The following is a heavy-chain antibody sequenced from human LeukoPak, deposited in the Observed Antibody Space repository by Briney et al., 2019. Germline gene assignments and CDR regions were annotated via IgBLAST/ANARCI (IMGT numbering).Heavy chain of an antibody. CDR3: ARGRYTVVTLGTFDP. CDR1: GYTFTSYD. D-gene: IGHD4-23*01. V-gene: IGHV1-8*01. CDR2: MNPNSGNT. J-gene: IGHJ5*02. Sequence: GASVKVSCKASGYTFTSYDINWARQATGQGLEWMGWMNPNSGNTGYAQKFQGRVTMTRNTSISTAYMELSSLRSEDTAVYYCARGRYTVVTLGTFDPWGQGTLVTVSS.